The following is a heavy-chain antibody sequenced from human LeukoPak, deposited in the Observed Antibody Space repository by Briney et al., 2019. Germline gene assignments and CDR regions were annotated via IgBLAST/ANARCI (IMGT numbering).Heavy chain of an antibody. J-gene: IGHJ6*02. V-gene: IGHV3-30*18. CDR3: VEAYGDYWTHYYYYGMDV. CDR2: ISYDGSNK. Sequence: PGGSLRLSCAASGFTFSSYGMHWVRQAPGKGLEWVAVISYDGSNKYYADSVKGRFTISRDNSKNTLYLQMNSLRAEDTAVYYCVEAYGDYWTHYYYYGMDVWGQGTTVTVSS. CDR1: GFTFSSYG. D-gene: IGHD4-17*01.